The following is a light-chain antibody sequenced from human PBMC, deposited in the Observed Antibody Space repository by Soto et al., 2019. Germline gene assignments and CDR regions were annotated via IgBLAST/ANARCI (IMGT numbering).Light chain of an antibody. V-gene: IGKV1-5*03. CDR2: KAS. CDR3: QHYHSYSET. J-gene: IGKJ1*01. Sequence: DIQMTQSPSTLSGSVGDRVTITCRASQTISSWLAWYQQKPGKAPKLLIYKASTLKSGVPSRFSGSGSGTKFTRPISSLQPDDFATYFCQHYHSYSETFCQGTKVELK. CDR1: QTISSW.